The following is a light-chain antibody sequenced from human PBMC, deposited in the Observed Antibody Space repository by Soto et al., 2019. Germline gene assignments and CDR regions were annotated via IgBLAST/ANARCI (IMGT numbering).Light chain of an antibody. Sequence: EIVLTQSPATLSLSPGERATLSCRVSQSVSSFLAWYQQKAGQAPRLLIYDASNRATGIPARFSGSGSGTDFTLTISSLEPEDVAVYYFQQRSNWPYTFGQGAKLEIK. CDR2: DAS. CDR3: QQRSNWPYT. J-gene: IGKJ2*01. V-gene: IGKV3-11*01. CDR1: QSVSSF.